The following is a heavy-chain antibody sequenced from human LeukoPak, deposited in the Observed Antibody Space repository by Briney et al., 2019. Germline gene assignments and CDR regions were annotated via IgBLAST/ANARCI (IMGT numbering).Heavy chain of an antibody. Sequence: SETLSLTCAVYGGSFSGYYWSWIRQPPGKGLEWIGEINHSGGTNYNPSLKSRVTISVDTSKNQFSLKLSSVTAADTAVYYCAREGHYDTSGCYHWFDPWGQGTLVTVSS. J-gene: IGHJ5*02. V-gene: IGHV4-34*01. CDR2: INHSGGT. CDR3: AREGHYDTSGCYHWFDP. D-gene: IGHD3-22*01. CDR1: GGSFSGYY.